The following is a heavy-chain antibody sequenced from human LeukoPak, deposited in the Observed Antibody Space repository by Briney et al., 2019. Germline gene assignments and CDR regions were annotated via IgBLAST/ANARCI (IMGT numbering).Heavy chain of an antibody. J-gene: IGHJ3*02. CDR2: IYTSGST. V-gene: IGHV4-4*07. CDR1: GGSISSYY. CDR3: ARSFGVGAINDAFDI. Sequence: TPSETLSLTCTVSGGSISSYYWSWIRQPAGKGLEWIGRIYTSGSTNYNPSLKGRVTMSVDTSKNQFSLKLSSVTAADTAVYYCARSFGVGAINDAFDIWGQGTMVTVSS. D-gene: IGHD1-26*01.